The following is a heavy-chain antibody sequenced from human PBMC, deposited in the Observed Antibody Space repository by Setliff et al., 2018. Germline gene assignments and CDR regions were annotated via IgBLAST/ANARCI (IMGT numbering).Heavy chain of an antibody. CDR3: FTFSSGWSPS. J-gene: IGHJ4*02. V-gene: IGHV4-4*02. Sequence: PSETLSLTCAVSGGSISSSDSNTNWWSWVRQPPGKGLEWIGEINHSGNTNYNPSLKSRVTVSVDKPKNQFSLKLSSVTAADTAVYYCFTFSSGWSPSWGQGTLVTVSS. D-gene: IGHD6-25*01. CDR2: INHSGNT. CDR1: GGSISSSDSNTNW.